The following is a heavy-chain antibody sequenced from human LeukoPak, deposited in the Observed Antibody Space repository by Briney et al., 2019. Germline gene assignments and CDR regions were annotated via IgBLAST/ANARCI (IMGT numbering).Heavy chain of an antibody. D-gene: IGHD6-13*01. V-gene: IGHV4-34*01. J-gene: IGHJ6*03. CDR3: ASYSSSWFPSASYYYMDV. CDR1: GGSFSGYY. Sequence: MSSETLSLTCAVYGGSFSGYYWSWIRQPPGKGLEWIGEINHSGSTNYNPSLKSRVTISVDTSKNQFSLKLSSVTAADTAVYYCASYSSSWFPSASYYYMDVWGKGTTVTVSS. CDR2: INHSGST.